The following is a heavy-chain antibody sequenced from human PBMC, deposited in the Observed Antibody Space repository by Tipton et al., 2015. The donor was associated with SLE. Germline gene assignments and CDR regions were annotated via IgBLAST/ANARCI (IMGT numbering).Heavy chain of an antibody. J-gene: IGHJ4*02. CDR1: GGSISSHY. CDR2: IYYSGST. V-gene: IGHV4-59*11. CDR3: ARLGGYYDSSGYSYYFDY. Sequence: TLSLTCTVSGGSISSHYWSWIRQPPGQGLGWIGYIYYSGSTNYNPSLKSRVTISLDTSKNQFSLKLSSVTAADTAVYYCARLGGYYDSSGYSYYFDYWGQGTLVTVSS. D-gene: IGHD3-22*01.